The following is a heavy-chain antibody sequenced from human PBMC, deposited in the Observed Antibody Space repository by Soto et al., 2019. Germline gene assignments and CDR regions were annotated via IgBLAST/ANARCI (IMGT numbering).Heavy chain of an antibody. V-gene: IGHV4-59*01. CDR2: IYYSGST. CDR3: ARTLGIAAAGGYGMDV. Sequence: PSETLSLTCTVSGGSISSYYWSWIRQPPGKGLEWIGYIYYSGSTNYNPSLKSRVTISVDTSKNQFSLKLSSVTAADTAVYYCARTLGIAAAGGYGMDVWGQGTTVPVSS. CDR1: GGSISSYY. J-gene: IGHJ6*02. D-gene: IGHD6-13*01.